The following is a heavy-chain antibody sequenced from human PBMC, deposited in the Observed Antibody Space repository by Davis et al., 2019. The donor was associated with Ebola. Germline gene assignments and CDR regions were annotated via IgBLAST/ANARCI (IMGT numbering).Heavy chain of an antibody. CDR3: ARGWLRTGLDY. J-gene: IGHJ4*02. Sequence: PSETLSLTCDISGDSVSSNSGAWNWIRQSPSRGLELLGRTYYTSKWINDYAESVQSRITINPDTSENQFSLQLNSVTPEDTAVYYCARGWLRTGLDYWGQGTLVTVSS. V-gene: IGHV6-1*01. D-gene: IGHD5-12*01. CDR2: TYYTSKWIN. CDR1: GDSVSSNSGA.